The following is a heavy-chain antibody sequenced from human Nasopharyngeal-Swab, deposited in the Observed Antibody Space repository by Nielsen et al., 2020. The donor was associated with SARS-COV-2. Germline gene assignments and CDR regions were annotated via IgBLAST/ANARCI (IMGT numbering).Heavy chain of an antibody. CDR2: ISYDGSNK. V-gene: IGHV3-30*18. CDR3: AKDRSFAHYYFDY. Sequence: GASLKISCAASGFIFSGSGMHWVRQAPGKGLEWVALISYDGSNKFYADSVKGRFTISRDNSKNTLYLQMNSLRAEDTAVYYCAKDRSFAHYYFDYWGQGTLVTVSS. D-gene: IGHD2-21*01. J-gene: IGHJ4*02. CDR1: GFIFSGSG.